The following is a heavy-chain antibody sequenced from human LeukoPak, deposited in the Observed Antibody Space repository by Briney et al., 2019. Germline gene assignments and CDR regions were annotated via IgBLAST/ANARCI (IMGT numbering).Heavy chain of an antibody. CDR3: ARVAGRDYYYMDV. J-gene: IGHJ6*03. CDR2: INHSGST. Sequence: SETLSLTCAVYGGSFSGYYWSWIRQPPGKGLEWIGEINHSGSTNYNPSLKSRVTISVDTSKNQFSLKLSSVTAADTAVYYCARVAGRDYYYMDVWGKGTTVTVPS. D-gene: IGHD6-19*01. V-gene: IGHV4-34*01. CDR1: GGSFSGYY.